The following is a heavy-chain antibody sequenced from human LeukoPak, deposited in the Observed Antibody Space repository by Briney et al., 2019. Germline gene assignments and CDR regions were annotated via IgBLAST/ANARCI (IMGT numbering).Heavy chain of an antibody. Sequence: GGSLRLSCAASGFTFTSYVMAWVRQAPGKGLEWVSYISSSGSTIYYADSVKGRFTNSRDNAKNSLYLQMNSLRAEDTAVYYCAELGITMIGGVWGKGTTVTISS. CDR1: GFTFTSYV. D-gene: IGHD3-10*02. CDR3: AELGITMIGGV. CDR2: ISSSGSTI. J-gene: IGHJ6*04. V-gene: IGHV3-48*03.